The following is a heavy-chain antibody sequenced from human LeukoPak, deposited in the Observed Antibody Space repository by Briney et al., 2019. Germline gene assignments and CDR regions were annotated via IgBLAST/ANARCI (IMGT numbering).Heavy chain of an antibody. J-gene: IGHJ4*02. CDR3: ATPGPGSGSYYPYFDY. Sequence: GGSLRLSCAASAFTFSSYAMSWVRQAPGKGLEWVSAISGSGGSTYYADSVKGRFTISRDNSKNTLYLQMNSLRAEDTAVYYCATPGPGSGSYYPYFDYWGQGTLVTVSS. CDR2: ISGSGGST. D-gene: IGHD3-10*01. CDR1: AFTFSSYA. V-gene: IGHV3-23*01.